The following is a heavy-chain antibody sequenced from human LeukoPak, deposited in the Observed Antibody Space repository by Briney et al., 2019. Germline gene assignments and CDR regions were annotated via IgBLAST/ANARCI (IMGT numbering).Heavy chain of an antibody. Sequence: GGSLRLSCAVFGFTVSSNFMSWVRQAPGKGPEWVSVIYTSGITYYADSVRGRFTISRDNSKNTLYLQMDSLTAEDTAVYYCAREDAGGTYSFDYWGQGTLVTVSS. CDR2: IYTSGIT. CDR1: GFTVSSNF. D-gene: IGHD1-26*01. J-gene: IGHJ4*02. CDR3: AREDAGGTYSFDY. V-gene: IGHV3-66*01.